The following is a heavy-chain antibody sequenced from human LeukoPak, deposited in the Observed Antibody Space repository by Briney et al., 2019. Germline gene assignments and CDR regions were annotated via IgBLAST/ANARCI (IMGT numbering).Heavy chain of an antibody. J-gene: IGHJ4*02. V-gene: IGHV4-34*01. D-gene: IGHD6-19*01. CDR2: INHSGST. CDR3: ARLPKYSSGWYGRNFDY. CDR1: GGSFSGYY. Sequence: SETLSLTCAVYGGSFSGYYWSWIRQPPGKGLEWIGEINHSGSTNYNPSLKSRVTISVDTSKNQFSLKLSSVTAADTAVYYCARLPKYSSGWYGRNFDYWDQGTLVTVSS.